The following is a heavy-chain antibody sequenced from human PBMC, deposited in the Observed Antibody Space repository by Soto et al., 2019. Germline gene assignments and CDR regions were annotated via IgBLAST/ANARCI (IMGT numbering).Heavy chain of an antibody. D-gene: IGHD6-13*01. CDR2: IIPIFGTA. V-gene: IGHV1-69*12. CDR3: ARDVLAGYYYGMDV. CDR1: GGTFSSYA. Sequence: QVQLVQSGAEVKKPGSSVKVSCKASGGTFSSYAISWVRQAPGQGLEWMGGIIPIFGTATYAQKFQGRVTITADESTSTAYMELSSLRSEDTAVYYCARDVLAGYYYGMDVWGQGTTVTVSS. J-gene: IGHJ6*02.